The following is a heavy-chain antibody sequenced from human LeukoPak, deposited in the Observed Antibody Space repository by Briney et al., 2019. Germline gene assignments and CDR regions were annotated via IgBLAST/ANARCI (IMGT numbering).Heavy chain of an antibody. D-gene: IGHD6-13*01. J-gene: IGHJ4*02. V-gene: IGHV3-23*01. Sequence: AGGSLRLSCAASGFTFRTYAMSWVRQAPGKGLEWVSGISDSGDGTYYAESVKGRFTISRDNSKNTVFLQMNSLRADDTAKYYCAKDKAPGSWHTHSDFWGQGTLVTVSS. CDR1: GFTFRTYA. CDR3: AKDKAPGSWHTHSDF. CDR2: ISDSGDGT.